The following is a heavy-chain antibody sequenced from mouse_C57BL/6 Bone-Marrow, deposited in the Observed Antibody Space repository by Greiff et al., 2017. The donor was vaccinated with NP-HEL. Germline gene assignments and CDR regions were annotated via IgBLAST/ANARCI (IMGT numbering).Heavy chain of an antibody. Sequence: EVHLVESGGGLVQPGGSLKLSCAASGFTFSDYYMYWVRQTPEKRLEWVAYISNGGGSTYYPDTVKGRFTISRDNAKNTLYLQMSRLKSEDTAMYYCARHRRGDYFDYWGQGTTLTVSS. CDR1: GFTFSDYY. V-gene: IGHV5-12*01. J-gene: IGHJ2*01. CDR3: ARHRRGDYFDY. CDR2: ISNGGGST.